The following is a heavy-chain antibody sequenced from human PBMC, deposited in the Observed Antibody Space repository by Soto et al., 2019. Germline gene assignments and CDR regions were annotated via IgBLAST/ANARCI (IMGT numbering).Heavy chain of an antibody. D-gene: IGHD3-9*01. CDR1: GGSISSSSYY. CDR3: ARHTLIYDSLTGYYKTWFDP. CDR2: IYYSGST. V-gene: IGHV4-39*01. J-gene: IGHJ5*02. Sequence: QLQLQESGPGLVKPSETLSLTCTVSGGSISSSSYYWGWIRQPPGKGLEWLGSIYYSGSTYYNPSLKSRVTISVDPYKHQFSLKLSSVTAADTAVYYCARHTLIYDSLTGYYKTWFDPWGQGTLVTVSS.